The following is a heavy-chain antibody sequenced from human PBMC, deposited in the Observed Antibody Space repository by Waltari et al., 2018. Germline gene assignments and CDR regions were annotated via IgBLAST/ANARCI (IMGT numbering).Heavy chain of an antibody. V-gene: IGHV3-53*01. CDR2: IYSGGST. J-gene: IGHJ3*02. Sequence: EVQLVESGGGLIQPGGSLRLSCAASGFTVSSNYMSWVRQAPGKGREWVSVIYSGGSTYYADSVKGRFTISRDNAKNTLYLQMNSLRAEDTAVYYCARGRDSSSWGGAFDIWGQGTMVTVSS. CDR1: GFTVSSNY. D-gene: IGHD6-13*01. CDR3: ARGRDSSSWGGAFDI.